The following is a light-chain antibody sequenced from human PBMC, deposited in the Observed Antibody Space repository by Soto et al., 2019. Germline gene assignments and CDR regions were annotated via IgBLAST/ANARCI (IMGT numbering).Light chain of an antibody. J-gene: IGLJ2*01. CDR3: SSFTTNNTWI. Sequence: QSVLTQPASVSGSPGQSLTISCTGTNSDVGTYNYVSWYQLHPGEAPKLMIYGVSHRPSGASNRFSGSKSGNTASLTISGLQTEDEADYYCSSFTTNNTWIFGGGTKLTVL. CDR1: NSDVGTYNY. V-gene: IGLV2-14*01. CDR2: GVS.